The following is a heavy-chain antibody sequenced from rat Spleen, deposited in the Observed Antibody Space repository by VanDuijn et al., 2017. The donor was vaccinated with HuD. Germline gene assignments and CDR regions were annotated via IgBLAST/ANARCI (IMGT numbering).Heavy chain of an antibody. Sequence: EVHLVESGGGLVQPGRSLKLSCAASGFTFSNYDMAWVRQAPTKGLEWVASISPSGGSTYYRDSVKGRFTVSRDNAKSTLYLQMDSLRSEDTATYYGARHNSGYGYMDAWGQGASVTVSS. J-gene: IGHJ4*01. V-gene: IGHV5-25*01. CDR2: ISPSGGST. CDR3: ARHNSGYGYMDA. CDR1: GFTFSNYD. D-gene: IGHD4-3*01.